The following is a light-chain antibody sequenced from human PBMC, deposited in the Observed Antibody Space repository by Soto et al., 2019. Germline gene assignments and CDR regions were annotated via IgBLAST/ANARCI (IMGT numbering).Light chain of an antibody. Sequence: EIVLTQSPGTLALSPGEGATLSCRASQSVRKYLAWYQQKPGQAPRLLIYGASSRATGIPDSFSGSGSGTDFTLTSSRLEPEDFAVYYCQQYGGSPQTFGQGTKVEIK. J-gene: IGKJ1*01. V-gene: IGKV3-20*01. CDR2: GAS. CDR1: QSVRKY. CDR3: QQYGGSPQT.